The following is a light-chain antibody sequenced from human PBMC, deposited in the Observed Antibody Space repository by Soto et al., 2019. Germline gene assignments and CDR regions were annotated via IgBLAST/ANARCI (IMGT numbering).Light chain of an antibody. CDR3: QQYNSYPYT. V-gene: IGKV1-5*03. J-gene: IGKJ2*01. CDR2: RAY. Sequence: DIQMTQFPSTLSASVGDRVTITCRASERISTWLAWYQQKPGKAPKALMYRAYSLESGVPSRFSGSGSGTEFTLTISSLQPVDFGTYYCQQYNSYPYTFGQGTKVGIK. CDR1: ERISTW.